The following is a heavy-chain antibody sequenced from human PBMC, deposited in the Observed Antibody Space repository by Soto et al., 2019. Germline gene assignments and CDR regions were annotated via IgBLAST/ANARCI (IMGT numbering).Heavy chain of an antibody. CDR3: ARLGISSSSL. J-gene: IGHJ4*02. CDR1: GGSISSYY. Sequence: SETLPLTCTVSGGSISSYYWSWIRQPPGKGLEWIGYIYYSGSTNYNPSLKSRVTISVDTSKNQFSLKLSSVTAADTAVYYCARLGISSSSLWGQGTLVTVSS. V-gene: IGHV4-59*08. CDR2: IYYSGST. D-gene: IGHD6-6*01.